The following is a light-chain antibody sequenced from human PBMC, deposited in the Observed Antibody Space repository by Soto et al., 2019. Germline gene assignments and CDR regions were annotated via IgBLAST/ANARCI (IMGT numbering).Light chain of an antibody. CDR3: QQYGSFPIT. CDR1: QSVKSNY. Sequence: EIVLTQSPGTLSLSPGERATLPCRASQSVKSNYLAWYQQKPGQAPRLLIYAASSRATGIPDRFSGSGSGTDFTLTISRLEPEDFAVYYCQQYGSFPITFGQGTRLEIK. CDR2: AAS. J-gene: IGKJ5*01. V-gene: IGKV3-20*01.